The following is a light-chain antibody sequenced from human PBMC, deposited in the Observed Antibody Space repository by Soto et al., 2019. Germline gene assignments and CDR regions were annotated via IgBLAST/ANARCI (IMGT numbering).Light chain of an antibody. V-gene: IGKV3D-15*01. CDR2: GAS. Sequence: VMPKYTATLSMSPGESATLSCRASQSVSSNLAWYQQKPGQAPRLLFYGASTRATGIPARFSGSGSGTDFTPTISSLQSEDFAVYYCQQYNNWPPITFG. CDR1: QSVSSN. CDR3: QQYNNWPPIT. J-gene: IGKJ5*01.